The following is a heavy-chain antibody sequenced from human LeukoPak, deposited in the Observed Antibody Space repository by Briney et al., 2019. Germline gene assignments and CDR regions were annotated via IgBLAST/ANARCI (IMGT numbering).Heavy chain of an antibody. D-gene: IGHD5-24*01. CDR1: GFTFSSYS. J-gene: IGHJ4*02. V-gene: IGHV3-21*01. Sequence: GGSLRLSCAASGFTFSSYSMNWVRQAPGKGLEWVSSISSSSSYIYYADSVKGRFTITRDNAKNSLYLQMNSLRAEDTAIYYCTRVGYIDEGIDYWGQGTLVTVSS. CDR3: TRVGYIDEGIDY. CDR2: ISSSSSYI.